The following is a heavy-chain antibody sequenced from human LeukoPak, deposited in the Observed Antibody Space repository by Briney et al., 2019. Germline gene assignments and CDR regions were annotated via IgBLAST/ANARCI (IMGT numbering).Heavy chain of an antibody. D-gene: IGHD6-13*01. V-gene: IGHV3-23*01. CDR3: AKDSAAVGGPTTD. CDR1: GFTFSSYT. Sequence: PGGSLRLSCAASGFTFSSYTMSWVRQAPGKGKEWVSLISGSGGITYYADSVKGRFTISRDNSKNTLYLQMGSLRAEDTAVYYCAKDSAAVGGPTTDWGQGTLVTVSS. J-gene: IGHJ4*02. CDR2: ISGSGGIT.